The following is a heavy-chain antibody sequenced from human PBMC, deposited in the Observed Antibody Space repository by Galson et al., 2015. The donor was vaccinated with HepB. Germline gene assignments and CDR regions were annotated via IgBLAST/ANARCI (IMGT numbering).Heavy chain of an antibody. J-gene: IGHJ5*02. V-gene: IGHV4-61*01. Sequence: LSLTCTVSGGSVSSGSYYWSWIRQPPGKGLEWIGYIYYSGSTNYNPSLKSRVTISVDTSKNQFSLKLSSVTAADTAVYYCARVLHSSWYYSLYNWFDPWGQGTLVTVSS. CDR3: ARVLHSSWYYSLYNWFDP. CDR2: IYYSGST. CDR1: GGSVSSGSYY. D-gene: IGHD6-13*01.